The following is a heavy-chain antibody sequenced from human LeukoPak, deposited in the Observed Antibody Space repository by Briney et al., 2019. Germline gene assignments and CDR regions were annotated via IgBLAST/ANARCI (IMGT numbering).Heavy chain of an antibody. CDR1: GGTFSGYA. CDR2: IIPILGIA. CDR3: ATQTYMITFGGVIVSPDY. J-gene: IGHJ4*02. V-gene: IGHV1-69*04. Sequence: ASVKVSCKASGGTFSGYAISWVRQAPGQGLEWMGRIIPILGIANYAQKFQGRVTITADKSTSTAYMELSSLRSEDTAVYYCATQTYMITFGGVIVSPDYWGQGTLVTVSS. D-gene: IGHD3-16*02.